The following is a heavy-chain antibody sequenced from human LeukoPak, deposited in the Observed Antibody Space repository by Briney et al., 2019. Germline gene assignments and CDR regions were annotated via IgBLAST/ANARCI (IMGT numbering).Heavy chain of an antibody. D-gene: IGHD1-26*01. Sequence: GESLKISCKGSGYSFSNYWIGWVRQMPGKGLEWMGIIYPGDSDTRYSPSFQGQVTISADNSISTAYLQWSSLKASDTAMYYCATYSGVWDLLNWGQGTLVAVSS. V-gene: IGHV5-51*01. J-gene: IGHJ4*02. CDR3: ATYSGVWDLLN. CDR2: IYPGDSDT. CDR1: GYSFSNYW.